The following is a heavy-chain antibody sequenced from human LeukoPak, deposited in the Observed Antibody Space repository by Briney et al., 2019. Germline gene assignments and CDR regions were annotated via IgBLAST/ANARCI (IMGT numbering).Heavy chain of an antibody. CDR2: ISSSSSNI. V-gene: IGHV3-48*04. Sequence: GGSLRLSCAASGFTFSSYGMNWVRQPPGKGLEWVSYISSSSSNINYADSVKVRFTISRDNAKNSLYLQMNSLRVEDTAVYYCARDAATYYYGSGSYRAGYYFDYWGQGTLVTVSS. D-gene: IGHD3-10*01. J-gene: IGHJ4*02. CDR1: GFTFSSYG. CDR3: ARDAATYYYGSGSYRAGYYFDY.